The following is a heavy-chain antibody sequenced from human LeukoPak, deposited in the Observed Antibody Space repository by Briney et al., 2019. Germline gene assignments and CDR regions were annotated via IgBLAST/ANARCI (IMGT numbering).Heavy chain of an antibody. CDR2: TYSGGST. CDR1: GFTVSSNY. Sequence: GGSLRLSCAASGFTVSSNYMSWVRQAPGKGLEWVSVTYSGGSTYYADSVKGRFTISRDNSKNTLYLQMNSLRAEDTAVYYCAKGVAGNNYYYYYMDVWGKGTTVTVSS. D-gene: IGHD6-19*01. J-gene: IGHJ6*03. CDR3: AKGVAGNNYYYYYMDV. V-gene: IGHV3-53*01.